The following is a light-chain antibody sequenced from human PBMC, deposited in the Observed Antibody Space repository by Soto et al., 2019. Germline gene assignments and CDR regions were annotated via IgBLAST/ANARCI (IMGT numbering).Light chain of an antibody. J-gene: IGKJ1*01. CDR1: KAINIW. Sequence: DVQMTQSPSTLSASVGDSVTLTCRASKAINIWLAWYQQKPGKAPKLLIYGASTLESGVPSRFSGSGSGTEFTLTIYSLQPDDFATYYCQQYNSYSWFGQGTKVEIK. V-gene: IGKV1-5*01. CDR2: GAS. CDR3: QQYNSYSW.